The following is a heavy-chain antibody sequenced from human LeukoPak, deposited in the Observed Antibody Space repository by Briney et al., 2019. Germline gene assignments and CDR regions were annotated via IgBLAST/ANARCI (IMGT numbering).Heavy chain of an antibody. Sequence: ASVKVSCKASGYTFTGYYMHWVRQAPGQGLEWMGWINPNSGGTNYAQKFQGRVTMTRDTSISTAYMELSRLRSDDTAVYYCARVRYEYYDSSGYSYSVDIWGQGTMVTVSS. V-gene: IGHV1-2*02. CDR1: GYTFTGYY. CDR2: INPNSGGT. D-gene: IGHD3-22*01. J-gene: IGHJ3*02. CDR3: ARVRYEYYDSSGYSYSVDI.